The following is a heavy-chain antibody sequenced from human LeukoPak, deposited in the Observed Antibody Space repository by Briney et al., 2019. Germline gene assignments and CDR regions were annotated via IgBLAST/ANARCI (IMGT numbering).Heavy chain of an antibody. CDR2: IRNDGFNE. CDR1: GFTFSAYA. V-gene: IGHV3-30*02. J-gene: IGHJ4*02. Sequence: GGSLRLSCAASGFTFSAYAMHWVRQAPGKGLDWVAFIRNDGFNEYYADSVKGRFTISRDNSKNTVYLQMNSLRAEDTAVYYCAKNLGHYDSSGFLFDYWGQGALVTVSS. D-gene: IGHD3-22*01. CDR3: AKNLGHYDSSGFLFDY.